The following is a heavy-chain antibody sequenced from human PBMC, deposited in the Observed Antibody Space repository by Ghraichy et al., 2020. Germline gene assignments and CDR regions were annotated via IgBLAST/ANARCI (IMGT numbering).Heavy chain of an antibody. V-gene: IGHV1-3*01. CDR1: GYTFTSQA. J-gene: IGHJ4*02. CDR2: IHADNGNT. CDR3: ARLGSGIDY. D-gene: IGHD6-19*01. Sequence: ASVKVSCKASGYTFTSQAIHWVRQAPGQRLEWMGWIHADNGNTKYSEKLQGRFTITRDTYASTAYMELSSLTSEDTGVYHCARLGSGIDYWGQGTPVTVSS.